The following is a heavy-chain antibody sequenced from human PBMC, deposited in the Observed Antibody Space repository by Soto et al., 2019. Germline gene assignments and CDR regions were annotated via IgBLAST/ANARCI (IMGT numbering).Heavy chain of an antibody. Sequence: EVQLVESGGGLVKPGGSLRLSCVASEFSFSTYNMNWVRQAPGEELQWVSFISRTSSHIHYADSVQGRFTISRDNAKNSLYLELNGLRAEDTAVYYCARDPASDGYYGMDVWGLGTTVTVSS. CDR1: EFSFSTYN. V-gene: IGHV3-21*01. D-gene: IGHD2-2*01. CDR2: ISRTSSHI. J-gene: IGHJ6*02. CDR3: ARDPASDGYYGMDV.